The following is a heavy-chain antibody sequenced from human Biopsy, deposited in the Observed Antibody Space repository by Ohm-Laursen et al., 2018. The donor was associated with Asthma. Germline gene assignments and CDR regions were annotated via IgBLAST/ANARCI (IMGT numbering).Heavy chain of an antibody. D-gene: IGHD3-10*01. CDR1: GYTFNSAG. CDR2: ISVYNGNT. V-gene: IGHV1-18*01. CDR3: ARAVDYSHYYGIDV. J-gene: IGHJ6*02. Sequence: GASVKVPCKTSGYTFNSAGITWVRQAPGQGLEWMGWISVYNGNTKDAQKLQDRVTMITDTSTSTAYMELRSLRSDDTAVYFCARAVDYSHYYGIDVWGQGTTVTVS.